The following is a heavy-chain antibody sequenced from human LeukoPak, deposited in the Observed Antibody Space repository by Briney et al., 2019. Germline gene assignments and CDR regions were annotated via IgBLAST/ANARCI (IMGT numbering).Heavy chain of an antibody. V-gene: IGHV3-21*04. Sequence: RAGGSLRLSCAASGFTFSSYNMNWVRQAPGKGLEWVSSISSSSSYIYYADSLKGRFTISRDNSKNTLYLQMNSLRAEDTAVYYCAKVTLGYCSGGSCSDVFLFDYWGQGTLVTVSS. J-gene: IGHJ4*02. CDR2: ISSSSSYI. CDR3: AKVTLGYCSGGSCSDVFLFDY. CDR1: GFTFSSYN. D-gene: IGHD2-15*01.